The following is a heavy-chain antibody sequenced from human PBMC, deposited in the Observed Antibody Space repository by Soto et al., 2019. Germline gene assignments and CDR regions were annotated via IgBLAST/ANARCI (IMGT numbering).Heavy chain of an antibody. CDR2: IYYSGST. CDR3: ARESFDILTGYYRTTYYYYYMDV. V-gene: IGHV4-59*01. J-gene: IGHJ6*03. D-gene: IGHD3-9*01. CDR1: GGSISSYY. Sequence: SETLSLTCTVSGGSISSYYWSWIRQPPGKGLEWIGYIYYSGSTNYNPSLKSRVTISVDTSKNQISLKLSSMTTADTAVYFCARESFDILTGYYRTTYYYYYMDVWGKGTTVTVSS.